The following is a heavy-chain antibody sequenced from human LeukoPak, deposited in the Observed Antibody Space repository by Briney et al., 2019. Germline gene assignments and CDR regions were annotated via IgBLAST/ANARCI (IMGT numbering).Heavy chain of an antibody. D-gene: IGHD3-22*01. J-gene: IGHJ4*02. CDR3: ARNYYDSSGYYLYPHYFNY. V-gene: IGHV3-23*01. CDR1: GFTFSSYA. Sequence: GGSLRLSCAASGFTFSSYAMSWVRQAPGKGLEWVSAISGSGGSTDYADSVKGRFTISRDNSKNTLYLQMNSLRAEDTAVYYCARNYYDSSGYYLYPHYFNYWGQGTLVPVSS. CDR2: ISGSGGST.